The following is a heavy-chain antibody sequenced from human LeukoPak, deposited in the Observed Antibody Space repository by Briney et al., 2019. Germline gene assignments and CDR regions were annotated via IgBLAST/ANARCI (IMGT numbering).Heavy chain of an antibody. J-gene: IGHJ6*02. CDR3: ARDHGFRWYNYYYGMDV. CDR1: GGSISSGDYY. Sequence: SETLSLTCTVSGGSISSGDYYWSWIRQPPGKGLEWIGYIYYSGSTYYNPSLKSRVTISVDTSKNQFSLKLSSVTAADTAVYYCARDHGFRWYNYYYGMDVWGQGTTATVSS. D-gene: IGHD2-2*03. V-gene: IGHV4-30-4*01. CDR2: IYYSGST.